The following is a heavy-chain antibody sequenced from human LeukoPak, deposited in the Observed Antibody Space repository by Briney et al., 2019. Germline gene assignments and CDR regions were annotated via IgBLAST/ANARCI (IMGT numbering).Heavy chain of an antibody. D-gene: IGHD6-13*01. CDR2: IYYSGST. Sequence: PSETLSLTCTVSGGSISSYYWSWIRQPPGKGLEWIGYIYYSGSTNYNPSLKSRVTISVDTSKNQFSLKLSSVTAADTAVYYCARAGRMAAAVHYNWFDPWGQGTLVTVSS. V-gene: IGHV4-59*12. CDR3: ARAGRMAAAVHYNWFDP. CDR1: GGSISSYY. J-gene: IGHJ5*02.